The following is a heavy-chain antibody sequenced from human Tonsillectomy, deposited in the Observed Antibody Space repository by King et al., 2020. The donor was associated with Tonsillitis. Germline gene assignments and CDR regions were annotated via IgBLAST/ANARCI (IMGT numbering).Heavy chain of an antibody. Sequence: EQLVESGGDSVQPGGSLRLSCAASGFTFRSDWMDWVRQAPGKGLQWVASINPDGSQKYYVESVKGRFTISRDNAENSLFLHMTGLRTEDTAVYYCTRDRAFSCFDYWGQGTLVTVSS. D-gene: IGHD1-1*01. V-gene: IGHV3-7*04. CDR1: GFTFRSDW. CDR2: INPDGSQK. CDR3: TRDRAFSCFDY. J-gene: IGHJ4*02.